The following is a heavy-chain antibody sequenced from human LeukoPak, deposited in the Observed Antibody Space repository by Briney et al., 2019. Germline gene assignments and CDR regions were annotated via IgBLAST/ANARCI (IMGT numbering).Heavy chain of an antibody. Sequence: PSETLSLTCTVSGGSISSYYWSWIRQPPGKGLEWIGSIYYSGSTYYNPSLKSRVTISVDTSKNQFSLKLSSVTAADTAVYYCARGYSGYDYDYDDYWGQGTLVTVSS. CDR1: GGSISSYY. CDR3: ARGYSGYDYDYDDY. D-gene: IGHD5-12*01. V-gene: IGHV4-59*12. CDR2: IYYSGST. J-gene: IGHJ4*02.